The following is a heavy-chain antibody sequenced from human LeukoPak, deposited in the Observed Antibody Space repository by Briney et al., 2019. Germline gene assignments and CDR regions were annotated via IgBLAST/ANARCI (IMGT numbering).Heavy chain of an antibody. Sequence: ETGGSLRLSCAASGFTLSSYEMNWVRQAPGKGLEWVSYISNSGSAVYYADSVKGRFTVSRDNAKNSVYLQMNSLRAEDTAIYYCARKAQSSSWSRFDYWGQGTLVTVSS. CDR3: ARKAQSSSWSRFDY. V-gene: IGHV3-48*03. CDR1: GFTLSSYE. D-gene: IGHD6-13*01. J-gene: IGHJ4*02. CDR2: ISNSGSAV.